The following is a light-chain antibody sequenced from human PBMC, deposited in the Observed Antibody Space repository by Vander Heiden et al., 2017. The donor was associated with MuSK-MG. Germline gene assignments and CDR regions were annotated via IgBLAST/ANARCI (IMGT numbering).Light chain of an antibody. CDR3: LRSYDSVYT. Sequence: DIQMTQSPSSLSASVGDRVTISCRASQSITTYVNWYQHKPGKPPKLLIYGASSFLTRVPSRSSGTGSGTDFTLSIMRLQPGDTATYYCLRSYDSVYTFRSATKVXIK. CDR1: QSITTY. CDR2: GAS. J-gene: IGKJ2*01. V-gene: IGKV1-39*01.